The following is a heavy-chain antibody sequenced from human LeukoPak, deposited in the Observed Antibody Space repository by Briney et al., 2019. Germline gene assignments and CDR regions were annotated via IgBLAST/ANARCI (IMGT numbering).Heavy chain of an antibody. J-gene: IGHJ6*02. CDR1: GYTFTSYG. D-gene: IGHD1-7*01. Sequence: ASVKVSCKASGYTFTSYGISWVRQAPGQGLEWMGWISAYNGNTNYAQKLQGRVTMTTDTSTSTAYMELRSLRSDDTAVYYCARGPNYVDYYYYGMDVWGQGTTVTVSS. CDR3: ARGPNYVDYYYYGMDV. CDR2: ISAYNGNT. V-gene: IGHV1-18*01.